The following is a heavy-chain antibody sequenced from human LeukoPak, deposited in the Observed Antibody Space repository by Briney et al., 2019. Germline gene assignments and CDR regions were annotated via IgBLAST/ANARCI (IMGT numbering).Heavy chain of an antibody. CDR3: ARDREQLVLDY. CDR2: INNAGSST. D-gene: IGHD6-13*01. V-gene: IGHV3-74*01. J-gene: IGHJ4*02. Sequence: PGGSLRLSCASSGFTFSFYWMHWVRQAPGKGLVWVSRINNAGSSTSYAGSVKGRFTISRDNAKNTLYLQMNNLRAEDTAVYYCARDREQLVLDYWGQGTLVTVSS. CDR1: GFTFSFYW.